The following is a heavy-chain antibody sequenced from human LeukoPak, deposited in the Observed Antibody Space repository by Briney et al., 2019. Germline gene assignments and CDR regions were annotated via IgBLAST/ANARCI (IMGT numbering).Heavy chain of an antibody. D-gene: IGHD3-3*01. Sequence: RSSETLSLTCSVSGGSISSGSYYWSWIRQPVGKGLEWIGRVYSSGSTNYNPSLKSRVTISVDTSKNQFSLKLSSVTAADTAVYYCARLTVFGVAQGADYWGQGTLVTVSS. CDR2: VYSSGST. V-gene: IGHV4-61*02. J-gene: IGHJ4*02. CDR3: ARLTVFGVAQGADY. CDR1: GGSISSGSYY.